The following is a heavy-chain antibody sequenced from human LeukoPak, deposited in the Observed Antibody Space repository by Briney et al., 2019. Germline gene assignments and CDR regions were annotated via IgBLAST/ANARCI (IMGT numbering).Heavy chain of an antibody. CDR3: TSITAAAPFDY. J-gene: IGHJ4*02. CDR1: GFTFSGSA. Sequence: PGGSLRLSCAASGFTFSGSAMHWVRQASGKGLEWVGRIRSKANSYATACAASVKGRFTISRDDSKNTAYLQMNSLKTEDTAVYYCTSITAAAPFDYWGQGTLVTISS. D-gene: IGHD6-13*01. CDR2: IRSKANSYAT. V-gene: IGHV3-73*01.